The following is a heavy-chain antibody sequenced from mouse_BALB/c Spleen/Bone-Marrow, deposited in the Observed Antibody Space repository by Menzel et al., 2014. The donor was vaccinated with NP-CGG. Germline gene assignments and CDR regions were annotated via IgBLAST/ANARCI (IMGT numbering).Heavy chain of an antibody. D-gene: IGHD1-1*01. CDR3: ARTHYYGSSYPY. CDR2: ISYSGNT. Sequence: DVKLQESGPGLVKPSQSLSLICTVTGYSITSDYAWNWIQQFPGNKLEWMGYISYSGNTRYNPSLKSRISISRDTSKNQFFLQLNSVTTEDTATYYCARTHYYGSSYPYWGQGTLVTVSA. J-gene: IGHJ3*01. CDR1: GYSITSDYA. V-gene: IGHV3-2*02.